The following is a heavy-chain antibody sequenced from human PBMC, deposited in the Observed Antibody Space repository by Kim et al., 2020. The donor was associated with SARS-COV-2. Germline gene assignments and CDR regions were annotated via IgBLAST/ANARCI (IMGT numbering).Heavy chain of an antibody. CDR3: ARDLETPSGYSSSSFWFDP. D-gene: IGHD6-6*01. Sequence: GQFTISRDNAKNSLYLQMNSLRAEDTAVYYCARDLETPSGYSSSSFWFDPWGQGTLVTVSS. J-gene: IGHJ5*02. V-gene: IGHV3-11*06.